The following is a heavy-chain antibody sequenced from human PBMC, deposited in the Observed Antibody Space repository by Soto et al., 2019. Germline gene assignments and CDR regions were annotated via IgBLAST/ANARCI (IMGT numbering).Heavy chain of an antibody. CDR2: ISYDGSNK. J-gene: IGHJ4*02. D-gene: IGHD3-3*01. CDR3: AKDGQYDCWSGYPHFDY. CDR1: GFTFSSYG. V-gene: IGHV3-30*18. Sequence: QVQLVESGGGVVQPGRSLRLSCAASGFTFSSYGMHWVRQAPGKGLEWVAVISYDGSNKYYADSVKGRFTISRDNSKNTLYLQMNSLRAEDTAVYYCAKDGQYDCWSGYPHFDYWGQGTLVTVSS.